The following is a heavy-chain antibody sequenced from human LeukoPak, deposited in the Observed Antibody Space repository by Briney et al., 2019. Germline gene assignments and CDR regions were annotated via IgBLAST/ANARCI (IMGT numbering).Heavy chain of an antibody. CDR3: VRDRGGSGWYYFDY. CDR1: GFTFSIYA. Sequence: GGSLRLSCAASGFTFSIYAMHWVRQAPGKGLEHVSGISYNGSQIYYGNSVKDRFTISRDNAKNTVYLHMASLRVDDMAVYYCVRDRGGSGWYYFDYWGEGTLVTVSS. D-gene: IGHD6-19*01. V-gene: IGHV3-64*01. J-gene: IGHJ4*02. CDR2: ISYNGSQI.